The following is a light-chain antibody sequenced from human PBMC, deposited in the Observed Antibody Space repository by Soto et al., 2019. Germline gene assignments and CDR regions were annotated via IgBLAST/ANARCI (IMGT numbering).Light chain of an antibody. CDR1: QSLLYSPNNTKY. Sequence: EIVMTQSPDSLAVSLGERATINCKSSQSLLYSPNNTKYLAWFQQKPGQAPNLLIYWASIRESGVPDRFSGSGSGTDFSLTISSLQAEDVAVYYCQQYADTPFTFGPGTKVDIK. CDR3: QQYADTPFT. V-gene: IGKV4-1*01. J-gene: IGKJ3*01. CDR2: WAS.